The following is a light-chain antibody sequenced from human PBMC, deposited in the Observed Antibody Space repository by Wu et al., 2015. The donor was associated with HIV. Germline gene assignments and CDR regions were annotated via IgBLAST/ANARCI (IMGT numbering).Light chain of an antibody. CDR1: QSISNSW. CDR2: AAS. J-gene: IGKJ1*01. CDR3: EQYGTTPPT. Sequence: EIVLTQSPGTLSLSSGDRATLSCRASQSISNSWLAWYQQKPAQGPRLLIYAASSRATGIPDRFSGSGSGTDFTLTISRLEPEDFAVYYCEQYGTTPPTFGQGTKVEIK. V-gene: IGKV3-20*01.